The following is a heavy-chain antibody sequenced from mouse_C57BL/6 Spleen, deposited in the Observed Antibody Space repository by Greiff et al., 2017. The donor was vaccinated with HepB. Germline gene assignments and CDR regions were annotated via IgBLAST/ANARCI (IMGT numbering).Heavy chain of an antibody. CDR1: GYTFTSYW. CDR3: ARGGWLLRDAY. CDR2: IDPSDSYT. D-gene: IGHD2-3*01. V-gene: IGHV1-59*01. Sequence: VQLQQPGAELVRPGTSVKLSCKASGYTFTSYWMHWVKQRPGQGLEWIGVIDPSDSYTNYNQKFKGKATLTVDTSSSTAYMQLSSLTSEDSAVYYCARGGWLLRDAYWGQGTLVTVSA. J-gene: IGHJ3*01.